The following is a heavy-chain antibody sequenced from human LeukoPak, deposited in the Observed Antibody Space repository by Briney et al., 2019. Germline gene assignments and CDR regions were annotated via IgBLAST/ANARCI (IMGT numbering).Heavy chain of an antibody. CDR1: GGTFSSYA. J-gene: IGHJ4*02. V-gene: IGHV1-69*13. CDR2: IIPIFGTA. CDR3: ARAYCGGDCYRGSYYFDY. D-gene: IGHD2-21*02. Sequence: GASVKVSCKASGGTFSSYAISWVRQAPGQGLEWMGGIIPIFGTANYAQKFQGRVTITADESTSTAYMELSSLRSVDTAVYYCARAYCGGDCYRGSYYFDYWGQGTLVTVSS.